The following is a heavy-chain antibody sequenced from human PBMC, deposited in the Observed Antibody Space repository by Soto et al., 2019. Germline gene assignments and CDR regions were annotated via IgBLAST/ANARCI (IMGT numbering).Heavy chain of an antibody. Sequence: XGSLRLSCAASGFSFSTHAMSWVRQAPGKGLEWVSSISSGGTTTFYAASVEGRFTISRDKSKNTLYLQMNSLRADDTAVYYCAREGSSIGGRFGRKFAPCGPGRQVTVSS. CDR2: ISSGGTTT. CDR3: AREGSSIGGRFGRKFAP. V-gene: IGHV3-23*01. D-gene: IGHD1-26*01. CDR1: GFSFSTHA. J-gene: IGHJ5*02.